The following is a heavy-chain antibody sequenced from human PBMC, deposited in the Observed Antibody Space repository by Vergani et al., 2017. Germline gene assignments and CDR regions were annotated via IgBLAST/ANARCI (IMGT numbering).Heavy chain of an antibody. Sequence: QVQLQESGPGLVKPSQTLSLTCTVSGDSMNSDDFYWSWIGQPPGKGLEWIGNIFYSGSTCYNPSLKRQLTLSVALSKNLFSLKLNSVTAADSAVYYCARFKWNDIDYWGQGTLVTVSS. J-gene: IGHJ4*02. CDR2: IFYSGST. V-gene: IGHV4-30-4*01. CDR1: GDSMNSDDFY. D-gene: IGHD1-20*01. CDR3: ARFKWNDIDY.